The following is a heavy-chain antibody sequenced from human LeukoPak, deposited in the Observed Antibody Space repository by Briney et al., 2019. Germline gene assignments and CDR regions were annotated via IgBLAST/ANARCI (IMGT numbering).Heavy chain of an antibody. V-gene: IGHV1-69*01. J-gene: IGHJ3*02. CDR1: GGTFSSYA. D-gene: IGHD1-1*01. Sequence: GASVKVSCKASGGTFSSYAISRVRQAPGQGLEWMGGIIPIFGTANYAQKFQGRVTITADESTSTAYMELRSLRSEDTAVYYCASGRWNDGAFDIWGQGTMVTVSS. CDR3: ASGRWNDGAFDI. CDR2: IIPIFGTA.